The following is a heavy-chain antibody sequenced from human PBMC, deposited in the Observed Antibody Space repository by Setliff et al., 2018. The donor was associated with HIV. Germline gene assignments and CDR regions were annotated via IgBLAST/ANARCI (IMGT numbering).Heavy chain of an antibody. CDR2: IKSKTDGGTA. D-gene: IGHD3-10*01. V-gene: IGHV3-15*01. Sequence: PGGSLRLSCAVSGFTLSHAYMSWVRQAPGKGLEWVGRIKSKTDGGTADYAAPVKGRFTISRDDSKNTLFLQINSLKTDDTAVYYCARGRLLWSGSYYYYYMDVWGKGTTVTVSS. J-gene: IGHJ6*03. CDR3: ARGRLLWSGSYYYYYMDV. CDR1: GFTLSHAY.